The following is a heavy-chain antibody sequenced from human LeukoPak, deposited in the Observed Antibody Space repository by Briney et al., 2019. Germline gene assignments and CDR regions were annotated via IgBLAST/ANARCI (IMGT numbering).Heavy chain of an antibody. CDR1: GGSFSGYY. CDR2: INHSGST. V-gene: IGHV4-34*01. Sequence: PSETLSLTCAVYGGSFSGYYWSWIRQPPGKGLEWIGEINHSGSTNYNPSLKSRVTISVDTSKNQFPLKLSSVTAADTAVYYCASGPSGSYDYWGQGTLVTVSS. CDR3: ASGPSGSYDY. D-gene: IGHD1-26*01. J-gene: IGHJ4*02.